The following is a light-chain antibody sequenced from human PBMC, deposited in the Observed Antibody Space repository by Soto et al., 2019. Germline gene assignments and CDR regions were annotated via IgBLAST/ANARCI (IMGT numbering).Light chain of an antibody. V-gene: IGLV1-51*01. CDR1: NSNIGNNN. CDR2: DNN. CDR3: GTWDSSLSAVV. J-gene: IGLJ2*01. Sequence: QAVLTQPPSVSAAPGQKVTVSCSGGNSNIGNNNVSWYRRLPGTAPKLFIYDNNKRPSGIPDRFSGSKSGTSATLGITGLQTGDEADYYCGTWDSSLSAVVFGGGTKLTVL.